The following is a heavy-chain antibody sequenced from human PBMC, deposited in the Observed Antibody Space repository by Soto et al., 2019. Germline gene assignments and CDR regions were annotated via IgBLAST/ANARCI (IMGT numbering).Heavy chain of an antibody. J-gene: IGHJ4*02. CDR2: ISAGGGST. D-gene: IGHD3-9*01. V-gene: IGHV3-23*01. CDR3: AKGVDILTGYFN. Sequence: GSLRLSCAASGFTFSNYGMSWVRQAPGKGLEWVSTISAGGGSTYYAESVKGRFTISRDNSKNTLYLQMNSLRVEDTAVYYCAKGVDILTGYFNWGQGTLVTVSS. CDR1: GFTFSNYG.